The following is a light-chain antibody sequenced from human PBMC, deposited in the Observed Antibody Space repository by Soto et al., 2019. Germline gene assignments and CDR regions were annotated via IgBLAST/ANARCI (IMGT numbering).Light chain of an antibody. Sequence: QSVLTQPASVSGSPGQSITISCAGTSSDVGRYTYVSWYQQHPGKAPKLIIYDVYNRPSGVSTRFSGSKSGNTASLTISGLQAEDEADHYCPSDTSTSTPYVLGGGTKLTVL. CDR2: DVY. CDR1: SSDVGRYTY. CDR3: PSDTSTSTPYV. J-gene: IGLJ1*01. V-gene: IGLV2-14*01.